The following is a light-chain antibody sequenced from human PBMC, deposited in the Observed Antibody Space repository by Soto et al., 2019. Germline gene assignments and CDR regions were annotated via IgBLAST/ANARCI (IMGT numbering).Light chain of an antibody. V-gene: IGKV3-15*01. CDR3: QQYNNWPYT. CDR1: QSVSIN. J-gene: IGKJ2*01. CDR2: GAS. Sequence: EIVMTQSPATLSVSPGERATLSCRASQSVSINLAWYQQKPGQAPRLLIYGASIRATGIPARFSGSGSGTEFTLTISSLQSEDCAVYYCQQYNNWPYTFGQGTKLEIK.